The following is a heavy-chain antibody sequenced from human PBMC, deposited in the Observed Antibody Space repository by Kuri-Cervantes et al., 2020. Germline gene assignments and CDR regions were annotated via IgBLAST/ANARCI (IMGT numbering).Heavy chain of an antibody. Sequence: GESLKISCAASGFTFSSYSTNWVRQAPGKGLEWVSSISSSSSYIYYADSVKGRFTISRDNAKNSLYLQMNSLRAEDTAVYYCARQGRGGGYYYYGMDVWGQGTTVTVSS. CDR1: GFTFSSYS. CDR2: ISSSSSYI. CDR3: ARQGRGGGYYYYGMDV. J-gene: IGHJ6*02. V-gene: IGHV3-21*01. D-gene: IGHD3-16*01.